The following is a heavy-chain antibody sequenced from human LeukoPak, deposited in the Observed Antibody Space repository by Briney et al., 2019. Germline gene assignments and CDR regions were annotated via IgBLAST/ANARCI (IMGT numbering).Heavy chain of an antibody. CDR2: IGSNSNI. CDR1: GFTFSSYS. CDR3: AREESSSSGYYFDY. D-gene: IGHD6-6*01. V-gene: IGHV3-21*01. J-gene: IGHJ4*02. Sequence: PGGSLRLSCAASGFTFSSYSMNWVRQAPGKGLEWVSSIGSNSNIYYADSVKGRFTISRDNAKNSLYLQMNSLRAEDTAVYYCAREESSSSGYYFDYWGQGALVTVSS.